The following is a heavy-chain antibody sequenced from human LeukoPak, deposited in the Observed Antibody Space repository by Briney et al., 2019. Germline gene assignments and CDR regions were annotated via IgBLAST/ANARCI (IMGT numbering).Heavy chain of an antibody. D-gene: IGHD2-21*02. V-gene: IGHV4-34*01. CDR1: GGSVNSFS. CDR3: ARDYCGGDCYSPDNWFDP. J-gene: IGHJ5*02. Sequence: SETLSLTCGVSGGSVNSFSWSWIRQPPGKGLEWIGEINPVGLTNYNPSLKSRVTISVDTSKNQFSLKLSSVTAADTAVYYCARDYCGGDCYSPDNWFDPWGQGTLVTVSS. CDR2: INPVGLT.